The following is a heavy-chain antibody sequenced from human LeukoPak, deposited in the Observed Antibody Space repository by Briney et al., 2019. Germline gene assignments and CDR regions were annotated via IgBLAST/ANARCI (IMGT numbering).Heavy chain of an antibody. CDR2: VYSSGST. Sequence: TSETLSLTCTGSGGSISSYYWSCIRQPPGKGLEWIGYVYSSGSTRYTPSLKSRGTMSLDTSKNQFSLRLSSVTAEDTAVYYCARGAYRHFDYWGQGILVSVSS. V-gene: IGHV4-59*08. J-gene: IGHJ4*02. CDR3: ARGAYRHFDY. CDR1: GGSISSYY. D-gene: IGHD3-16*02.